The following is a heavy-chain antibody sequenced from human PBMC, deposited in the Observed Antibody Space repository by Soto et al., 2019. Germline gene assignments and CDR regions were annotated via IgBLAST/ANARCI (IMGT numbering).Heavy chain of an antibody. J-gene: IGHJ3*02. CDR3: ARDKVNATYYDFWSGYYTPHDAFDI. Sequence: ASVKVSCKASGYTFTGYYMHWARQAPGQGLEWMGWINPNSGGTNYAQKFQGWVTMTRDTSISTAYMELSRLRSDDTAVYYCARDKVNATYYDFWSGYYTPHDAFDIWGQGTMVTVSS. D-gene: IGHD3-3*01. CDR2: INPNSGGT. V-gene: IGHV1-2*04. CDR1: GYTFTGYY.